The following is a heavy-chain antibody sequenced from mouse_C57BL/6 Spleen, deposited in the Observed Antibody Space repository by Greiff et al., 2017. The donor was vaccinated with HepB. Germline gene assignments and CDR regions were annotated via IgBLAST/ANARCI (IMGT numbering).Heavy chain of an antibody. CDR3: ARGGGTKGYFDV. V-gene: IGHV1-84*01. D-gene: IGHD1-1*02. CDR1: GYTFTDYY. Sequence: SGPALVKPGASVKISCKASGYTFTDYYINWVKQRPGQGLAWIGWIYPGSGNTKYNEKFKGKATLTVDTSSSTAYLQLSSLPSEDSAVYFCARGGGTKGYFDVWGTGTTVTVSS. J-gene: IGHJ1*03. CDR2: IYPGSGNT.